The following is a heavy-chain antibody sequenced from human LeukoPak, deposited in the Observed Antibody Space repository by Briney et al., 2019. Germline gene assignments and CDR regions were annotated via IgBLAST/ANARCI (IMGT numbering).Heavy chain of an antibody. Sequence: SVKLSCKASVGTFSSYAISWVRQAPGQGLEWMGGIIPIFGTANYAQKFQGRVTITADKSTSTAYMELSSLRSEDTAVYYCARGQNLGYYYMDVWGRGTTVTVSS. J-gene: IGHJ6*03. D-gene: IGHD7-27*01. CDR3: ARGQNLGYYYMDV. CDR1: VGTFSSYA. V-gene: IGHV1-69*06. CDR2: IIPIFGTA.